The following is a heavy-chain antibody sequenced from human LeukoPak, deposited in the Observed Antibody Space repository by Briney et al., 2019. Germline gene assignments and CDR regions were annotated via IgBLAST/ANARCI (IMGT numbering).Heavy chain of an antibody. CDR1: GGSISSYY. CDR2: IYTSGST. Sequence: PSETLSLTCTVSGGSISSYYWSWVRQPAGKVLEWIGRIYTSGSTNYNPSLKSRVTMSVDTSKNQFSLKLSSVTAADTAVYYCARTLAAAGDFDYWGQGTLVTVSS. J-gene: IGHJ4*02. V-gene: IGHV4-4*07. CDR3: ARTLAAAGDFDY. D-gene: IGHD6-13*01.